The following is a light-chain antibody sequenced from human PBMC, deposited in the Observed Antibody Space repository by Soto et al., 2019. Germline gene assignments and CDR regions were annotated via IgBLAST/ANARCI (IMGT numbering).Light chain of an antibody. CDR3: SSYTSSSTSVV. V-gene: IGLV2-14*01. CDR1: SSDVGGYNY. Sequence: QSALTQPASVSGSPGQSITISCTGTSSDVGGYNYVSWYQQYPGKAPKLMIYDVSKRPSGVSNRFSGSKSGNTASLTISGLQAEDEADYYCSSYTSSSTSVVFGGGTKRTVL. J-gene: IGLJ2*01. CDR2: DVS.